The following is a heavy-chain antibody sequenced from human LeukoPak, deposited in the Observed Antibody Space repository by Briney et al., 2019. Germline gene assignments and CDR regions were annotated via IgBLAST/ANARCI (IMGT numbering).Heavy chain of an antibody. CDR1: GFTFSSYC. V-gene: IGHV3-74*01. CDR2: INSDGSST. J-gene: IGHJ5*02. CDR3: ARAPRPVNWFDP. Sequence: GGSLRLSCAASGFTFSSYCMHWVRQAPGKGLVWVSRINSDGSSTSYADSVKGRFTISRDNAKNTLYLQMNSLRAEDTAVYYCARAPRPVNWFDPWGQGTLVTVSS.